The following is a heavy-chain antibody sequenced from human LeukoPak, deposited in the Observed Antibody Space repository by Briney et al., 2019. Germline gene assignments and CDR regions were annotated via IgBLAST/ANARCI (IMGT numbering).Heavy chain of an antibody. CDR3: AKELRIIMIVVVIPDFDY. V-gene: IGHV3-23*01. Sequence: GGSLRPSCAASGFTFSSYAMSWVRQAPGKGLEWVSAISGSGGSTYYADSVKGRFTISRDNSKNTLYLQMNSLRAEDTAVYYCAKELRIIMIVVVIPDFDYWGQGTLVTVSS. J-gene: IGHJ4*02. CDR1: GFTFSSYA. CDR2: ISGSGGST. D-gene: IGHD3-22*01.